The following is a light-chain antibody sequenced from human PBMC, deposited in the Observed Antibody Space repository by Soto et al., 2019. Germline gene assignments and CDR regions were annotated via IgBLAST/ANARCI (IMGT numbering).Light chain of an antibody. CDR2: SNN. Sequence: QSVLTQPPSASGTPGQRVTISCSGSSSNIGSHSVSWYQQLPGTAPKLLIYSNNQRPSGVPDRFSGSKSGTSVSLAISGLQSEDEADYYCAAWDDSLNSVVLGGGTKLTVL. J-gene: IGLJ2*01. CDR3: AAWDDSLNSVV. V-gene: IGLV1-44*01. CDR1: SSNIGSHS.